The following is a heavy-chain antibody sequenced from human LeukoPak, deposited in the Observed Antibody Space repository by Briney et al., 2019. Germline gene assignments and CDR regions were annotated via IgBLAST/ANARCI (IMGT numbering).Heavy chain of an antibody. CDR2: INPNSGGT. V-gene: IGHV1-2*02. CDR3: ARSRSYSYRPIDY. CDR1: GYTFTGYY. D-gene: IGHD1-26*01. J-gene: IGHJ4*02. Sequence: ASVTVSCTASGYTFTGYYMHWVRQAPGQGLEWMGWINPNSGGTNYAQTFQGRVTMTRDTSISTAYMELSRLRSDDTAVYYFARSRSYSYRPIDYWGQGTLVTVSS.